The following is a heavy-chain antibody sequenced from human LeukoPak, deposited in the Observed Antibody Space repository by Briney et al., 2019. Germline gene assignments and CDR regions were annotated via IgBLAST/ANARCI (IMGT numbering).Heavy chain of an antibody. D-gene: IGHD1-26*01. CDR1: GFILSNYA. J-gene: IGHJ4*02. CDR3: VRQPDSARYGFDF. V-gene: IGHV3-13*01. CDR2: IGSSGDT. Sequence: GGSLRLSCAASGFILSNYAMHWVRQPAGKGLEWVSAIGSSGDTYYIDSVKGRFTISRESAKNSLYLQMNSLRAEDTAVYYCVRQPDSARYGFDFWGQGTLVTVSS.